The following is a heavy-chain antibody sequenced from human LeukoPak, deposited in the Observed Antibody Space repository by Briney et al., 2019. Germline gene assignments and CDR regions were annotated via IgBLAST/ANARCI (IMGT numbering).Heavy chain of an antibody. Sequence: PSQTLSLTCTVSGGSISSGNYYWSWIRQPAGKGLEWTGRIYTSGSTHYNPSLKSRVTISVDTSKNQFSLKLSSVTAADTAVYYCARDLPRRLDVDTAMAKNYYYYMDVWGKGTTVTVSS. CDR1: GGSISSGNYY. D-gene: IGHD5-18*01. CDR3: ARDLPRRLDVDTAMAKNYYYYMDV. J-gene: IGHJ6*03. CDR2: IYTSGST. V-gene: IGHV4-61*02.